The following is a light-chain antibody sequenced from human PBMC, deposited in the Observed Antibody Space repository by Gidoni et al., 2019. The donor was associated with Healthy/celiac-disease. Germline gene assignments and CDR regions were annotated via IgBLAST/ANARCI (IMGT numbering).Light chain of an antibody. CDR1: QSVLSSSNNKNY. J-gene: IGKJ4*01. CDR2: WAS. V-gene: IGKV4-1*01. Sequence: DIVMTQSPDSLAVSLGERATINCKSSQSVLSSSNNKNYLNWYQQNAGQPPKLLFYWASTRESGVPDRFSGGGSGTDFTLTISSLQAEDVAVYYCQSRLTFGGGTKVEIK. CDR3: QSRLT.